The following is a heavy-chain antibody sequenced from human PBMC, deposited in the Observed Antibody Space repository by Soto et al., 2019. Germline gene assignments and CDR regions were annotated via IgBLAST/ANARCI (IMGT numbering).Heavy chain of an antibody. Sequence: QVQLQESGPGLVKPSQTLSLTCTVSGGSISSGDYYWSWIRQPPGKGLEWIGYINYSGSTYYNPSLKSRVTISVDTSKNHFSLNLSSVTAADTAVYYCAIGTPYYDFWSGYIFDYWGQGTLVTVSS. V-gene: IGHV4-30-4*01. CDR3: AIGTPYYDFWSGYIFDY. J-gene: IGHJ4*02. CDR2: INYSGST. CDR1: GGSISSGDYY. D-gene: IGHD3-3*01.